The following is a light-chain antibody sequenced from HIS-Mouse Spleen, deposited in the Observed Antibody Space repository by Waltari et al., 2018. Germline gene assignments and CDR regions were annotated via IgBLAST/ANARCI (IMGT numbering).Light chain of an antibody. CDR1: SSDVGGYNY. J-gene: IGLJ1*01. CDR2: DVS. Sequence: QSALTQPASVSGSPGQSITISCTGTSSDVGGYNYVSWYQQHPGQAPKLMIYDVSNRPSGVSNRFSGSKSGTTASLTISGLQAEDEADYYCSSYTSSSTLVFGTGTKVTVL. CDR3: SSYTSSSTLV. V-gene: IGLV2-14*03.